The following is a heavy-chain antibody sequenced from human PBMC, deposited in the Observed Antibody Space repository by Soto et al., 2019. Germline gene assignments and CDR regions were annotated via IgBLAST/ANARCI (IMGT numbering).Heavy chain of an antibody. J-gene: IGHJ4*02. Sequence: PGGSLRLSCAASGFTFSIYGMHWVRQAPGKGLEWVAVISYDGSNKYYVDSVKGRFTISRDNSKNTLHLQMNSLRVEDTAVYYCAKGGEWLRLAWDYWGQGTLVTVSS. CDR2: ISYDGSNK. CDR3: AKGGEWLRLAWDY. V-gene: IGHV3-30*18. D-gene: IGHD5-12*01. CDR1: GFTFSIYG.